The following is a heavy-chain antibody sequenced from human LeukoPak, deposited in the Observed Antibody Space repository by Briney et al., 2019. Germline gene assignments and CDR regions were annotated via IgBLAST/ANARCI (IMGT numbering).Heavy chain of an antibody. D-gene: IGHD3-22*01. Sequence: GGSLRLSCAASGFTFSSYAMSWVRQAPGKGLEWVAVISYDGSNKYYADSVKGRFTISRDNSKNTLYLQMNSLRAEDTAVYYCAKDYYYDSSGYIDYWGQGTLVTVSS. CDR3: AKDYYYDSSGYIDY. V-gene: IGHV3-30*18. CDR2: ISYDGSNK. CDR1: GFTFSSYA. J-gene: IGHJ4*02.